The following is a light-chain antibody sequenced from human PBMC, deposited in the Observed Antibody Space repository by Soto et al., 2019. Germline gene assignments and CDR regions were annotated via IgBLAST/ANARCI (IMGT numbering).Light chain of an antibody. CDR1: QGINSR. V-gene: IGKV1D-12*01. Sequence: DIQMTQSPSFVSASIGDRVTVTCRASQGINSRLAWYQQKPGKAPKVLIYAASNLQSGVPSRFRGSESGTDCTLTISSLQPEDFATYYCQQINSFPLTFGGGTKVEIK. CDR3: QQINSFPLT. J-gene: IGKJ4*01. CDR2: AAS.